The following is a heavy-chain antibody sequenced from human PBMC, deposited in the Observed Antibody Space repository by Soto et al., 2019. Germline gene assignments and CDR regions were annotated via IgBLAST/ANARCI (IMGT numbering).Heavy chain of an antibody. V-gene: IGHV1-69*05. CDR1: GGTFSSYA. Sequence: QVQLVQSGAEVKKPGSSVKVSCKASGGTFSSYAISWVRQAPGQGLEWMGGIIPIFGTANYAQKFQDRVTTTXXEXQXXAFMELSTVSSEDTAEYYRARDSRGHYYDNWAFDTWAQGTMGTVAS. CDR3: ARDSRGHYYDNWAFDT. D-gene: IGHD3-22*01. J-gene: IGHJ3*02. CDR2: IIPIFGTA.